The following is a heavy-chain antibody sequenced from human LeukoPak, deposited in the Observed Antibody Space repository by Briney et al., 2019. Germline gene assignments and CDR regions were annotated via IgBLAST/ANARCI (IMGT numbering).Heavy chain of an antibody. V-gene: IGHV3-23*01. D-gene: IGHD5-18*01. J-gene: IGHJ4*02. CDR2: ISGSSGST. CDR3: AKVSGYSYPSYFDY. CDR1: GFTFSDYY. Sequence: GGSLRLSCAASGFTFSDYYMSWIRQAPGKGLEWVSAISGSSGSTYYADFVKGRFTISRDNSKNTLYLQMNSLRAEDTAVYYCAKVSGYSYPSYFDYWGQGTLVTVSS.